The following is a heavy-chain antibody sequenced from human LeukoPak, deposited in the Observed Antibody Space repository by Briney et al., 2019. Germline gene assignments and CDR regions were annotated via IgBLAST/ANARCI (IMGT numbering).Heavy chain of an antibody. J-gene: IGHJ4*02. CDR1: RFTFSSYT. CDR2: ISSGGTFV. V-gene: IGHV3-21*01. Sequence: GGSLRLSRTGSRFTFSSYTIHSVRQAPGKGREWVSSISSGGTFVYYADSVTGRFTISRDNAGKFLYLQMDSLRAEDTAIYYCATLGCAGENCPRAGRALGGYWGQGTLVTVSS. CDR3: ATLGCAGENCPRAGRALGGY. D-gene: IGHD2-21*01.